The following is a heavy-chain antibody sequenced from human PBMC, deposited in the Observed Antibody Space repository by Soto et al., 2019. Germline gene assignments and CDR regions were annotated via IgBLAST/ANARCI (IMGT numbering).Heavy chain of an antibody. CDR3: ARSQSRQLWLHKTWFDP. Sequence: TLSLTCSAYGGSISSEYSSLIRQPPGKGLEWIGEINHSGSTNYSTSLKSRFIISVDTSKNEFSMKLSSVTAANTTVYYCARSQSRQLWLHKTWFDPWGQGTLVTVSS. CDR1: GGSISSEY. V-gene: IGHV4-34*01. J-gene: IGHJ5*02. D-gene: IGHD5-18*01. CDR2: INHSGST.